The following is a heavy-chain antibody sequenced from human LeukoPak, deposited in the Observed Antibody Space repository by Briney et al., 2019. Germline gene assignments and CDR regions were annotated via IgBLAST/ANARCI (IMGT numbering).Heavy chain of an antibody. D-gene: IGHD5-24*01. CDR2: IYYSGST. J-gene: IGHJ4*02. CDR1: GGSISSYY. Sequence: SETLSLTCTVSGGSISSYYWSWIRQPPAKGLEWIGYIYYSGSTNYNPSLKSRVTISVDTSKNQFSLKLSSVTAADTAVYYCARVSKMATITSLFDYWGQGTLVTVSS. V-gene: IGHV4-59*01. CDR3: ARVSKMATITSLFDY.